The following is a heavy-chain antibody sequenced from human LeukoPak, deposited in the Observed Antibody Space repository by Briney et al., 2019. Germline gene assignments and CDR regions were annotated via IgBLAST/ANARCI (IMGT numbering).Heavy chain of an antibody. V-gene: IGHV3-53*01. CDR2: IYSGGST. J-gene: IGHJ4*02. D-gene: IGHD3-10*01. Sequence: GGSLRLSCAASGFTVSSNYMSWVRQAPGKGLEWVSVIYSGGSTYYADSVKGRFTISRDNSKNTLYLQMNSLRAEDTAVYYCARGLYEGMGSGSYSDWGQGTLVTVSS. CDR1: GFTVSSNY. CDR3: ARGLYEGMGSGSYSD.